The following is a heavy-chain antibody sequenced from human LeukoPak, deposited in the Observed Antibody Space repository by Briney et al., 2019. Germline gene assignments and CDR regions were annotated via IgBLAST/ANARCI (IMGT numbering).Heavy chain of an antibody. D-gene: IGHD3-9*01. CDR2: INPSGGST. J-gene: IGHJ5*02. CDR1: GYTFTSYY. V-gene: IGHV1-46*01. Sequence: ASVKVSCKASGYTFTSYYMHWVRQAPGQGLEWMGIINPSGGSTSYAQKFQGRVTMTRDTPISTAYMELSRLRSDDTAVYYCAILRYFDWLLIAFDPWGQGTLVTVSS. CDR3: AILRYFDWLLIAFDP.